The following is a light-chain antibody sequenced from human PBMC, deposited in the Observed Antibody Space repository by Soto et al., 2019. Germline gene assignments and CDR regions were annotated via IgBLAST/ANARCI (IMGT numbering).Light chain of an antibody. J-gene: IGKJ3*01. CDR1: QDITNY. CDR2: DAS. Sequence: DIQMTQSPSSLSASVGDRVTITCQASQDITNYLNWYQQKPGKAPKLLIYDASNLETGVPSMFSGSGSGTDFIFTISSLQPEDIATYYCQQYDNRPLTFGPGTKVDIK. CDR3: QQYDNRPLT. V-gene: IGKV1-33*01.